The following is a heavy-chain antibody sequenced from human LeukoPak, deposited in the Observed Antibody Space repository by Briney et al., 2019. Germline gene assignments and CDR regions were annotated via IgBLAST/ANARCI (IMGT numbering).Heavy chain of an antibody. D-gene: IGHD2-21*02. J-gene: IGHJ4*02. V-gene: IGHV3-33*01. Sequence: GRSLRLSCAASGFTFSSYGMHWVRQAPGKGLEWVAVIWYDGSNTYYADSVKGRFTISRDNSKNTLYLQMNSLRAEDTAVYYCARRAYCGGDCYPGAIDYWGQGTLVTVSS. CDR2: IWYDGSNT. CDR3: ARRAYCGGDCYPGAIDY. CDR1: GFTFSSYG.